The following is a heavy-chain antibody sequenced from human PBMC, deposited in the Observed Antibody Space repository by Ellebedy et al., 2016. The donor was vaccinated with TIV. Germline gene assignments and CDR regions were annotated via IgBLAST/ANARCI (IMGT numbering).Heavy chain of an antibody. V-gene: IGHV3-11*01. CDR2: STNGGTTI. J-gene: IGHJ4*02. D-gene: IGHD6-19*01. CDR3: ARGTVQWPIPQFDY. Sequence: PGGSLRLSCAASGFTFSDYYMSWVRQAPGRGLEWVSYSTNGGTTIYYADSVKGRFIISRDNAKNSLYLQMNSLRAEDTAVYYCARGTVQWPIPQFDYWGQGILVTVSS. CDR1: GFTFSDYY.